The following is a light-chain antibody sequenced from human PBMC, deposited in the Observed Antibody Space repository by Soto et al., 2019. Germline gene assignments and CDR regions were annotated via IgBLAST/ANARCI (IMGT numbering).Light chain of an antibody. CDR1: SSNIGAGYD. J-gene: IGLJ3*02. CDR2: DNN. CDR3: QSYDNSLSGSWV. Sequence: QSVLTQPPSVSGAPGQRVTISCTGSSSNIGAGYDVHWYQQLPGTVPKLLIYDNNNRPSGVPDRFSGSKSGTSASLAITGLQAEDEADYYCQSYDNSLSGSWVFGGGTKLTVL. V-gene: IGLV1-40*01.